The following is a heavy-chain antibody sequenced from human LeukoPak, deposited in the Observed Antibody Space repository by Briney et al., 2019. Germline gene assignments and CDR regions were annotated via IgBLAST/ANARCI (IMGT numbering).Heavy chain of an antibody. CDR2: ISAYNGNT. D-gene: IGHD6-13*01. Sequence: ASVKVSCKASGGTFSSFAISWVRQAPGQGLEWMGWISAYNGNTNYAQKLQGRVTMTTDTSTSTTYMELRSLRSDDTAVYYCARDRGAGTGLADYWGQGTLVTVSS. J-gene: IGHJ4*02. CDR3: ARDRGAGTGLADY. CDR1: GGTFSSFA. V-gene: IGHV1-18*01.